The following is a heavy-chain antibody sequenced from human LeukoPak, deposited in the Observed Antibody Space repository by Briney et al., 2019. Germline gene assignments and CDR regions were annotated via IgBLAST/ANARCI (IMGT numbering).Heavy chain of an antibody. CDR3: ARDPTFTMVRGPVE. J-gene: IGHJ4*02. CDR2: ISGRGDST. Sequence: PGGSLRLSCAASGFTFSSSAMSWVRQAPGKGLGWVSAISGRGDSTYYADSVKGWFTISRDNSKNTLYLQMNSLRAEDTAVYYCARDPTFTMVRGPVEWGQGTLVTVSS. CDR1: GFTFSSSA. V-gene: IGHV3-23*01. D-gene: IGHD3-10*01.